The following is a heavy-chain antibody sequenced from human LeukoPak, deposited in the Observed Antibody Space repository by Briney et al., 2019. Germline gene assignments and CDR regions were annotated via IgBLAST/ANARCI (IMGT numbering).Heavy chain of an antibody. V-gene: IGHV4-34*01. CDR3: ARGGRYYHFWSGYSDFDY. CDR1: GGSFSGYY. J-gene: IGHJ4*02. D-gene: IGHD3-3*01. CDR2: INHSGST. Sequence: SETLSLTCAVHGGSFSGYYWSWIRQPPGKGLEWIGEINHSGSTNYNPSLKSRVTISVDTSKNQFSLKLSSVTAADTAVYYCARGGRYYHFWSGYSDFDYWGQGTLVTVSS.